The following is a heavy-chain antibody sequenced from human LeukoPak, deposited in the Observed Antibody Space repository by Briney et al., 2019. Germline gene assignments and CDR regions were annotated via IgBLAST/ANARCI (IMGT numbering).Heavy chain of an antibody. D-gene: IGHD3-10*01. V-gene: IGHV3-33*01. CDR3: ARDRAGRYFDN. CDR1: GFAFSSYG. CDR2: IWYDASLK. J-gene: IGHJ4*02. Sequence: PGGSLRLSCAASGFAFSSYGMHWVRQAPGKGLEWVAVIWYDASLKFYVDSVKGRFIISRDNSKNTQYLQMNSLRIEDTAVYYCARDRAGRYFDNWGQGTLVTVSS.